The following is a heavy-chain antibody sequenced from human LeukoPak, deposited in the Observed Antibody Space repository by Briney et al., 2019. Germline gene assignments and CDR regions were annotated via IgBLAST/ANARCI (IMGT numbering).Heavy chain of an antibody. Sequence: GGSLRLSCAASQFTFSTYWMSWVRLAPGKGPERVANIKEDGSEKYYLDSVKGRFTISRDNARNSLFLQMNSLRAEDTALYYCARVLAGRCTDTTCYPVFDLWGQGTLVTVSS. D-gene: IGHD2-15*01. CDR1: QFTFSTYW. V-gene: IGHV3-7*01. CDR3: ARVLAGRCTDTTCYPVFDL. CDR2: IKEDGSEK. J-gene: IGHJ4*02.